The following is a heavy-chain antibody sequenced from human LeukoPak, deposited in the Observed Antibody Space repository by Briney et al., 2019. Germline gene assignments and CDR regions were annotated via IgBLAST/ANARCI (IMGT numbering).Heavy chain of an antibody. D-gene: IGHD3-22*01. V-gene: IGHV3-48*02. CDR1: GFTFSSYG. J-gene: IGHJ4*02. CDR3: ARAMTRGSDY. Sequence: GGSLRLSCAASGFTFSSYGMNWVRQAPGKRLEWVSYISSSSDSRLYADSVTGRFTISRDNAENSLYLQMNSLRDEDTAVYYCARAMTRGSDYWGQATLVTVSS. CDR2: ISSSSDSR.